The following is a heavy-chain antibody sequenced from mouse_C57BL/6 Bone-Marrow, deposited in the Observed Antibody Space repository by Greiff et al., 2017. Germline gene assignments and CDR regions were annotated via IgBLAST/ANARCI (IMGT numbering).Heavy chain of an antibody. V-gene: IGHV8-12*01. CDR2: IYWDDDK. D-gene: IGHD3-2*02. CDR3: ARGRAQATSYAMDY. Sequence: QVQLKESGPGLLQSSQTLSLTCSFSGFSLSTSGMGVSWIRQPSGKGLEWLAHIYWDDDKRYNPSLKSRLTISKDTSRNQVFLKITSVDTADTATYYCARGRAQATSYAMDYWGQGTSVTVSS. J-gene: IGHJ4*01. CDR1: GFSLSTSGMG.